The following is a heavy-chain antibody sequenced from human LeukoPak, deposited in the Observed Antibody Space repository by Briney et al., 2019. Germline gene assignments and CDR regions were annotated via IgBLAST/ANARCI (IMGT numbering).Heavy chain of an antibody. V-gene: IGHV3-30-3*01. CDR3: ARKYSSSWKGWFDP. Sequence: GGSLRLSCAASGFTFSSYAMHWVRQAPGKGLEWVAVISYDGSNKYYADSVKGRFTISRDNSKNTLYLQMNSLRAEDTAVYYCARKYSSSWKGWFDPWGQGTLVTVSS. J-gene: IGHJ5*02. CDR2: ISYDGSNK. CDR1: GFTFSSYA. D-gene: IGHD6-13*01.